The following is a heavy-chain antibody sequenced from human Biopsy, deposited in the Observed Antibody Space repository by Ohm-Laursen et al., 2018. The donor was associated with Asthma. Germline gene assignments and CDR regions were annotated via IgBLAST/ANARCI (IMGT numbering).Heavy chain of an antibody. D-gene: IGHD5-12*01. CDR2: LIPVLGTA. CDR3: ARGDSGSDRSVYYYSGMEV. V-gene: IGHV1-69*13. CDR1: GGSFSNYA. J-gene: IGHJ6*02. Sequence: GASVKVSCKASGGSFSNYAISWVRQAPRQGLEWMGGLIPVLGTADYAQMFEGRVTITAAESTSTAYMELSSLRSEDTAVYYCARGDSGSDRSVYYYSGMEVWGPGTTVTVSS.